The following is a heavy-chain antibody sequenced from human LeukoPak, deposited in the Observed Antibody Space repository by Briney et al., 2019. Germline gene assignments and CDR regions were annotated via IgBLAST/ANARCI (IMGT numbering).Heavy chain of an antibody. CDR2: ISSSGSTI. CDR1: GFTFSDYY. CDR3: ASVRGYCSRGSCYHFDY. D-gene: IGHD2-15*01. V-gene: IGHV3-11*04. J-gene: IGHJ4*02. Sequence: GGSLRLSCAASGFTFSDYYMSWIRQAPGKGLEWVSYISSSGSTIYYADSVKGRFTISRDNAKNSLYLQMNSLRAEDTAVYYCASVRGYCSRGSCYHFDYWGQGTLVTVSS.